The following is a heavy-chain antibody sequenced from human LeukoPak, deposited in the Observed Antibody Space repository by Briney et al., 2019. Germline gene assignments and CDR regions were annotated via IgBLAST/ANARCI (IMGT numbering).Heavy chain of an antibody. V-gene: IGHV1-8*01. CDR1: GYTFTTYD. J-gene: IGHJ5*02. Sequence: ASVKVSCKASGYTFTTYDINWVRQATGQGLGWMGWMNPNSGNTGYAQKFQGRVTMTRNTSISTVYMELSSLRSEDTAVYFCARWWWGRDYSNYENWFDPWGQGTLVTVSS. CDR2: MNPNSGNT. D-gene: IGHD4-11*01. CDR3: ARWWWGRDYSNYENWFDP.